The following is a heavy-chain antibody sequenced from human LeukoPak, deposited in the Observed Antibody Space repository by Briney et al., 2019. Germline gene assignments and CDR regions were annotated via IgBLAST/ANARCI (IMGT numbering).Heavy chain of an antibody. CDR1: GYTFTSYY. D-gene: IGHD3-22*01. CDR3: AKTPVSGYYLFFDY. Sequence: ASVKVSCKASGYTFTSYYMHWVRQAPGQGLEWMGIINPSGGSTSYAQKFQGRVTMTRDMSTSTDYMELSSLRAEDTAVYYCAKTPVSGYYLFFDYWGQGTLVTVSS. J-gene: IGHJ4*02. CDR2: INPSGGST. V-gene: IGHV1-46*01.